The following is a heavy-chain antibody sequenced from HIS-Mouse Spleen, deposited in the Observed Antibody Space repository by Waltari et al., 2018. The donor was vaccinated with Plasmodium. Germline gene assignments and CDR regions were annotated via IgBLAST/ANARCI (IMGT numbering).Heavy chain of an antibody. CDR2: INHSGST. CDR1: AGSFSGSY. Sequence: QVQLQQWGAGLLKPSETLSLTCAVYAGSFSGSYWSWIRQPPGKGLEWIGEINHSGSTNYNPSLKSRVTISVDTSKNQFSLKLSSVTAADTAVYYCARGRRIVVVTAPRGFFDYWGQGTLVTVSS. D-gene: IGHD2-21*02. CDR3: ARGRRIVVVTAPRGFFDY. J-gene: IGHJ4*02. V-gene: IGHV4-34*01.